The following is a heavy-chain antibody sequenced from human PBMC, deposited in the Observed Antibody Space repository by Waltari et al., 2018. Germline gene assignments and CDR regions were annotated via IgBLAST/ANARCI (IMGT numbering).Heavy chain of an antibody. D-gene: IGHD2-2*01. V-gene: IGHV4-38-2*01. CDR1: GYSISSGYY. J-gene: IGHJ4*02. CDR3: AGEGYCSSTSCPDY. CDR2: IYHSGST. Sequence: QVQLQESGPGLVKPSETLSLTCAVSGYSISSGYYWGWIRQPPGKGLEWIGSIYHSGSTYYNPSLKSRVTISVETSKNQFSLKLSSVTAADTAVYYCAGEGYCSSTSCPDYWGQGTLVTVSS.